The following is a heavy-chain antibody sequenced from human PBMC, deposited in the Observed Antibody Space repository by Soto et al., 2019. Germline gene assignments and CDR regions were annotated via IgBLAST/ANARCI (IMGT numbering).Heavy chain of an antibody. CDR1: GYSFTSYW. V-gene: IGHV5-51*01. CDR3: ARSSYYYYYGMDV. CDR2: IYPGDSDT. Sequence: GESLKISCKGSGYSFTSYWIGWVRQMPGKGLEWMGIIYPGDSDTRYSPSFQGQVTISADKSISTAYLQWSSLKASDTAMYYCARSSYYYYYGMDVWGQGTTVTVSS. J-gene: IGHJ6*02.